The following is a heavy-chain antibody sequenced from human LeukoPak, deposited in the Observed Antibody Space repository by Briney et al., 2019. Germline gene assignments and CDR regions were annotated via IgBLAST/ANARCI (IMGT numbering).Heavy chain of an antibody. CDR3: ARDQATVATPWWDH. V-gene: IGHV1-2*02. D-gene: IGHD4-23*01. J-gene: IGHJ4*02. CDR2: INGNSGGT. CDR1: GYTFTGYY. Sequence: ASVKASCKASGYTFTGYYVHWLRQAPGQGLEWMGWINGNSGGTKYAQQFQGRVTMTRDTSISTAYMELSRLRSDDTAVYFCARDQATVATPWWDHWGQGTLVTVSS.